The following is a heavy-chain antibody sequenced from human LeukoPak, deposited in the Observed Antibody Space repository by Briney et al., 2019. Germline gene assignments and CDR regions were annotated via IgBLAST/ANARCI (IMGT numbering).Heavy chain of an antibody. CDR2: IIPILGIA. D-gene: IGHD3-22*01. V-gene: IGHV1-69*04. J-gene: IGHJ4*02. CDR1: GGTFSSYT. CDR3: ARDSYYDSSGLFDY. Sequence: GSSVKVSCKASGGTFSSYTISWVRQAPGQGLEWMGRIIPILGIANYAQKFQGRVTITADKSTSTAYMELSSLRSEDTAVYYCARDSYYDSSGLFDYWGQGALVTVSS.